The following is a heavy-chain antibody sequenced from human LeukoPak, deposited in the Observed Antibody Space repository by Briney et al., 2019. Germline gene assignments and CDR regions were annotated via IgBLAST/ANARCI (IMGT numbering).Heavy chain of an antibody. CDR1: GYSIGIGYY. V-gene: IGHV4-38-2*02. CDR2: IYHSGAT. D-gene: IGHD1/OR15-1a*01. Sequence: PSETLSLTCTVPGYSIGIGYYWGWIRPSPGKGLEWIGSIYHSGATYYNPSLQSRVTMSVDTSKNQFSLNLSSVTAADTAVYYCARDEMEHHGSYYDFWGQGTLVSVSS. J-gene: IGHJ4*02. CDR3: ARDEMEHHGSYYDF.